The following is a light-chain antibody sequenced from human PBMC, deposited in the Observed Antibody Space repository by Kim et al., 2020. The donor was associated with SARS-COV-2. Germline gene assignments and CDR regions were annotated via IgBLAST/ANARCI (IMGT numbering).Light chain of an antibody. CDR2: SAS. Sequence: SPGEGATLSCRASQTVSSSYLAWYQQKPGQAPRLLIYSASSRATGIPDRFSGSGSGTDFTLTISSLEPEDVAVYYCQQYDSSRWTVGQGTKVDIK. CDR1: QTVSSSY. CDR3: QQYDSSRWT. J-gene: IGKJ1*01. V-gene: IGKV3-20*01.